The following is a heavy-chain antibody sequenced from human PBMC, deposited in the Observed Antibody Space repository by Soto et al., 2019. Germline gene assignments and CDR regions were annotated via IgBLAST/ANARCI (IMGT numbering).Heavy chain of an antibody. V-gene: IGHV1-46*01. Sequence: ASVKVSCKASGYTFTSYYMHWVRQPPREGLEWMGIINPSGGSTSYAQKFQGRVTMTRDTSTSTVYMELSSLRSEDTAVYYCARDRIAVAVTRKLLGATKASHYWGKATLLTVST. CDR2: INPSGGST. CDR1: GYTFTSYY. J-gene: IGHJ4*02. CDR3: ARDRIAVAVTRKLLGATKASHY. D-gene: IGHD6-19*01.